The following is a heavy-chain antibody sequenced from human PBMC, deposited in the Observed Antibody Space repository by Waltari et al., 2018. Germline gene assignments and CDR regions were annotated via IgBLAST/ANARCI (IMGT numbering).Heavy chain of an antibody. CDR1: GGPFTSGNHY. CDR2: IVTSAGT. D-gene: IGHD3-3*01. V-gene: IGHV4-61*02. J-gene: IGHJ4*02. Sequence: QVHLQESGPGLVTPSQTLSLTCTVSGGPFTSGNHYWGWIRQPAGGGLEWMGQIVTSAGTSYNPYLESRVTISLDTSRNQFSLQLTSVTAADTAVYYCAKVFVGTMFDSWGQGTLVTVSS. CDR3: AKVFVGTMFDS.